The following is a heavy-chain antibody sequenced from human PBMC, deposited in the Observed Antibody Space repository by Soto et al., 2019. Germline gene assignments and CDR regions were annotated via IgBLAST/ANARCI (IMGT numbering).Heavy chain of an antibody. CDR3: ARDRLYGDSWYFDL. CDR2: INTGNGIT. V-gene: IGHV1-3*04. D-gene: IGHD4-17*01. Sequence: QVQLVQSGAEVKEPGASVMVSCKASGYTFIDYAMHWVRQAPGQRLEWMGWINTGNGITKFSQKFQGRVTISRDTSANTAYMELSSLRSEDTAIYYCARDRLYGDSWYFDLWGRGTLVTVSS. CDR1: GYTFIDYA. J-gene: IGHJ2*01.